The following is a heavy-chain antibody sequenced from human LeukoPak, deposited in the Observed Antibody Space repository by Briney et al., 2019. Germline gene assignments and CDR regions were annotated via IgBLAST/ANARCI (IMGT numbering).Heavy chain of an antibody. Sequence: GGSLRLSCAASGLTFSSYAMSWVRQAPGKGLEWFSTIGGSGATTYYADSVKGRFTISRDNSKNTLYLQMNSLRGEDTAVYYCAKVPFYFDLWGRGTLVTVSS. CDR1: GLTFSSYA. CDR3: AKVPFYFDL. J-gene: IGHJ2*01. CDR2: IGGSGATT. V-gene: IGHV3-23*01.